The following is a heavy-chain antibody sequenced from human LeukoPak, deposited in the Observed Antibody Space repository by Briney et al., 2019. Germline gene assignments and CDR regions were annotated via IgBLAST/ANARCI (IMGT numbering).Heavy chain of an antibody. CDR1: GGSFSGYY. D-gene: IGHD5-18*01. Sequence: PSETLSLTCAVYGGSFSGYYWSWIRQPPGKGLEWIGEINHSGSTNYNPSLKSRVTISVGTSKNQFSLKLSSVTAADTAVYYCARGAAMSTDYWGQGTLVTVSS. CDR3: ARGAAMSTDY. V-gene: IGHV4-34*01. J-gene: IGHJ4*02. CDR2: INHSGST.